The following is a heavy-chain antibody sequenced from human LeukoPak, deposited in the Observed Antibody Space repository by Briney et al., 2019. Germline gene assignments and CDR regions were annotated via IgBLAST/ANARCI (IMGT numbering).Heavy chain of an antibody. J-gene: IGHJ4*02. V-gene: IGHV4-59*12. Sequence: SETLSLTCTVSGGSISSYYWSWIRQPPGKGLEWIGYIYYTGNNNYNPSLKSRVTISVDTSKNQFSLKLSSVTAADTAVYYCAIGYSTVTPDYWGQGTLVTVSS. D-gene: IGHD4-17*01. CDR1: GGSISSYY. CDR3: AIGYSTVTPDY. CDR2: IYYTGNN.